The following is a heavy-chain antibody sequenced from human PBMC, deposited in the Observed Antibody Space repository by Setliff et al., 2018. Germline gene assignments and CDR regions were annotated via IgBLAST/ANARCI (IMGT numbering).Heavy chain of an antibody. CDR3: ARGALYYDSSGYYPDY. V-gene: IGHV1-2*04. CDR1: GYAFTDNY. CDR2: INPNSGGT. Sequence: ASVKVSCKTSGYAFTDNYIHWVRQAPGQGLEWMGWINPNSGGTNYAQKFQGWVTMTRDTSISTAYMELSRLRSDDTAVYYCARGALYYDSSGYYPDYWGQGTLVTVSS. D-gene: IGHD3-22*01. J-gene: IGHJ4*02.